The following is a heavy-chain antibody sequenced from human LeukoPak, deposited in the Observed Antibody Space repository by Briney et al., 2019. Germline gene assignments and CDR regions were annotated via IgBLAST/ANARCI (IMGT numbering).Heavy chain of an antibody. J-gene: IGHJ5*02. D-gene: IGHD2-2*01. Sequence: GVSLRLSCAASGFTFSNYAMTWVRQAPGKGLEWVSALSPSGGTTYYADSVKGRFTTSRDNSKNTLYLQMNSLRAEDTAVYYCAKLPREYCSSTSCPNWFDTWGQGTLVTVSS. CDR2: LSPSGGTT. CDR1: GFTFSNYA. V-gene: IGHV3-23*01. CDR3: AKLPREYCSSTSCPNWFDT.